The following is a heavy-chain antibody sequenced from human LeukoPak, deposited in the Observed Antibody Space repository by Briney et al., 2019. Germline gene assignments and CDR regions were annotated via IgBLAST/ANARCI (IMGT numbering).Heavy chain of an antibody. CDR1: GFTFSSYE. D-gene: IGHD6-13*01. V-gene: IGHV3-48*03. CDR3: ARGAAGGMYNWFDP. CDR2: MSSRGSII. J-gene: IGHJ5*02. Sequence: GGSLRLSCAASGFTFSSYEMNWVPQAPGKGLEWVSYMSSRGSIIFYADSVKGRFTISRDNAKNSLYLQMDSLRVEDTAVYYCARGAAGGMYNWFDPWGQGTLVTVSS.